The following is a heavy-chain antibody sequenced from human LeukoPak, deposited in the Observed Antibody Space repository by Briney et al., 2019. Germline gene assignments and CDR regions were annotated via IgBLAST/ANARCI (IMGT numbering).Heavy chain of an antibody. D-gene: IGHD3-10*01. CDR1: GYTFSSYG. CDR3: ARGVDYYGSGSYTYGMDV. J-gene: IGHJ6*02. Sequence: ASVKVSCRASGYTFSSYGISWVRQAPGQGLEWMGRIIPILGIANYAQKFQGRVTITADKSTSTAYMELSSLRSEDTAVYYCARGVDYYGSGSYTYGMDVWGQGTTVTVSS. V-gene: IGHV1-69*04. CDR2: IIPILGIA.